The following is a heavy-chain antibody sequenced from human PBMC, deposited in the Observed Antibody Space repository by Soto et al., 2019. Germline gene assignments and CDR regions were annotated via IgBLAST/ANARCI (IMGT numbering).Heavy chain of an antibody. V-gene: IGHV4-30-2*01. CDR2: ISHSGSM. CDR1: GVSITSGGYS. J-gene: IGHJ4*02. Sequence: KTSETLSLTCAVSGVSITSGGYSWSWIRQPPGKGLEWIGYISHSGSMYYNPSLKSRVTISVVMSKNQFSLKLSSVTAADTAVYYCARGDSSGYLSNWGQGTLVTVSS. D-gene: IGHD3-22*01. CDR3: ARGDSSGYLSN.